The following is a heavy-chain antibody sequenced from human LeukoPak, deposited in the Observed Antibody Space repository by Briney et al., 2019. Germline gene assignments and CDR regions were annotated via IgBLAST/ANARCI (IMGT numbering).Heavy chain of an antibody. V-gene: IGHV4-59*01. D-gene: IGHD6-13*01. Sequence: SETLSLTCAVSGGSITSYYWSWIRQSPGKGLEWIGSIFYTGTTNYNPSLKSRVTISVDTSKNQFSLKLRSVATEDTAAYSCARARWSPYYFDNWGQGTLVTVSS. CDR2: IFYTGTT. J-gene: IGHJ4*02. CDR3: ARARWSPYYFDN. CDR1: GGSITSYY.